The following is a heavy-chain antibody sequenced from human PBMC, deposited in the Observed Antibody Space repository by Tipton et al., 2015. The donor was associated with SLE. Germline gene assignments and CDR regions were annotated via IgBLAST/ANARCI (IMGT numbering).Heavy chain of an antibody. CDR2: IYTNGST. J-gene: IGHJ4*02. CDR3: ARGGGSFPGYYFDY. V-gene: IGHV4-4*08. Sequence: TLSLTCTVSGGSISSYYWSWIRQPPGKGLEWIGYIYTNGSTNYNPALKSRVTISVDTSKNQFSLKLSSVTAAYTAVYYCARGGGSFPGYYFDYWGQGTLVTVSS. CDR1: GGSISSYY. D-gene: IGHD1-26*01.